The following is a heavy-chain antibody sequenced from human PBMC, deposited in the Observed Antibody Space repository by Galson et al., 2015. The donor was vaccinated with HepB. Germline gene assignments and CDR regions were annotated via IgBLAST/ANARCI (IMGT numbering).Heavy chain of an antibody. CDR1: GLTFRNYA. CDR2: ISYDVTKT. V-gene: IGHV3-30*04. J-gene: IGHJ5*02. D-gene: IGHD6-13*01. CDR3: ARASAGSIGWFDP. Sequence: SLRLSCAASGLTFRNYAIHWVRQPPGKGLEWVALISYDVTKTYYADSVKGRLTISRDNSKNTVYLQMNSLRIEDTAMYYCARASAGSIGWFDPWGQGALVTVSS.